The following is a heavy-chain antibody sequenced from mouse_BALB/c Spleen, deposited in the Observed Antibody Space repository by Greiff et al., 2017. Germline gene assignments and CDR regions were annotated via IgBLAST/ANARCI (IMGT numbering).Heavy chain of an antibody. CDR1: GYSITSGYY. Sequence: EVKLQESGPGLVKPSQSLSLTCSVTGYSITSGYYWNWIRQFPGNKLEWMGYISYDGSNNYNPSLKNRISITRDTSKNQFFLKLNSVTTEDTATYYCARGGQLRSFAYWGQGTLVTVSA. CDR2: ISYDGSN. D-gene: IGHD1-1*01. J-gene: IGHJ3*01. V-gene: IGHV3-6*02. CDR3: ARGGQLRSFAY.